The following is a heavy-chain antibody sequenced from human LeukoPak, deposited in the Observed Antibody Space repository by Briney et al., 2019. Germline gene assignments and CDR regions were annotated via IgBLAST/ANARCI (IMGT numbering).Heavy chain of an antibody. D-gene: IGHD3-22*01. V-gene: IGHV4-59*01. CDR3: ARYYDSSGYFSIKYFDY. Sequence: PSETLSLTCTVSGGSTSSYYWSWIRQPPGKGLEWIGYIYYSGSTNYNPSLKSRVTISVDTSKNQFSLKLSSVTAADTAVYYCARYYDSSGYFSIKYFDYWGQGTLVTVSS. CDR1: GGSTSSYY. J-gene: IGHJ4*02. CDR2: IYYSGST.